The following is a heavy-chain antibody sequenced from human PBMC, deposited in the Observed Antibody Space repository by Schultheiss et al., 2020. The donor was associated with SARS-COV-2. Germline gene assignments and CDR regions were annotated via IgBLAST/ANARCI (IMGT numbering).Heavy chain of an antibody. V-gene: IGHV1-18*01. CDR1: GYTFTSYG. D-gene: IGHD2-15*01. CDR3: ARARVVAAYTLNYYYGMDV. Sequence: SVKVSCKASGYTFTSYGISWVRQAPGQGLEWMGWISAYNGNTNYAQKLQGRVTMTTDTSTSTAYMELRSLRSDDTAVYYCARARVVAAYTLNYYYGMDVWGQGTTVTVSS. J-gene: IGHJ6*02. CDR2: ISAYNGNT.